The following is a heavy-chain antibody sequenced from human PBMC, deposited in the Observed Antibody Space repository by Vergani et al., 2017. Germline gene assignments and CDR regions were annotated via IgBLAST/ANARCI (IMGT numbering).Heavy chain of an antibody. CDR1: GYTQSNYA. CDR2: INWNSNSI. J-gene: IGHJ5*02. D-gene: IGHD3-16*01. Sequence: EVQLLESGGSLKQPGGSVRLSCAASGYTQSNYAMHWVRQAPGKGLEWVTGINWNSNSIGYADSVKGRFTISRDNVKNSLYCQMNSLRAEDTALYYCAKGLVTSSGGGWFDPWGQGTLVTVSS. CDR3: AKGLVTSSGGGWFDP. V-gene: IGHV3-9*01.